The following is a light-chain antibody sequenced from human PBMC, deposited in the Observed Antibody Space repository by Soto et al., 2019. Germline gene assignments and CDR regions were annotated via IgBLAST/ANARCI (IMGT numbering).Light chain of an antibody. CDR1: QSVSTY. CDR2: DAS. V-gene: IGKV3-11*01. CDR3: LQRSDWWT. J-gene: IGKJ1*01. Sequence: EIVMTQSPATLSVSPGERATFSCRASQSVSTYLAWYQQKPGQPPRLLIYDASTRATGIPARFSGSGSGADFTLTISSLEPEDFAVYYCLQRSDWWTFGQGTKVEIK.